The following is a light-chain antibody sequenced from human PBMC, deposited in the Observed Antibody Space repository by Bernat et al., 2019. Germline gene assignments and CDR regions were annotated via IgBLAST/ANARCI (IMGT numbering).Light chain of an antibody. J-gene: IGKJ1*01. CDR3: QHFAGTVWT. Sequence: EIVLTQSPGTLSLSPGQRATLSCRARQTVIISNLAWYQQKPGQAPRLLIYGPSIRATGIPDRFSGSGSGTEFTLTISRLEPEDFAVYYCQHFAGTVWTFGQGTKVEFK. V-gene: IGKV3-20*01. CDR2: GPS. CDR1: QTVIISN.